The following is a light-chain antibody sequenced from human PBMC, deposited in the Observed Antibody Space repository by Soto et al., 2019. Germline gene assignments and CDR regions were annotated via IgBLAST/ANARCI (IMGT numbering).Light chain of an antibody. CDR2: EDN. CDR3: QSYDSSSVV. J-gene: IGLJ2*01. CDR1: SGSIASNY. V-gene: IGLV6-57*04. Sequence: NFMLTQPHSVSESPGKTVTISCTRSSGSIASNYVQWYQQRPGSAPTTVIYEDNQRPSGVPDRFSGSTDSSSNSASLTISGLKTEDEADYYCQSYDSSSVVFGGGTKVTVL.